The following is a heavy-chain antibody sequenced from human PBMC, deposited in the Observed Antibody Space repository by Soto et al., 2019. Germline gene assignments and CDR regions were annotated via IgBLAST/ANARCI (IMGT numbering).Heavy chain of an antibody. J-gene: IGHJ6*02. V-gene: IGHV1-18*01. CDR2: ISGYNGNT. CDR1: GFAYSSSA. Sequence: VNVSSKAPGFAYSSSAVHSARHARGKGLEWMGWISGYNGNTNYAQKFQDRVSMTIDTSTGTAYMELRSLTSDDTAIYYCAKNGQPPYYYYGLDVWGQGTKVTVSS. CDR3: AKNGQPPYYYYGLDV. D-gene: IGHD2-8*01.